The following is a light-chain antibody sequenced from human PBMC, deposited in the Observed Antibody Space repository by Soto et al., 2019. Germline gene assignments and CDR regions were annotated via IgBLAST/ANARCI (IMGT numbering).Light chain of an antibody. CDR3: QLSYSTPNWT. CDR2: AAS. V-gene: IGKV1-39*01. CDR1: QSISNY. J-gene: IGKJ1*01. Sequence: DIQMTQSPSSLSASVGDRVTISCRASQSISNYLNWYQQKPRKATKLLIYAASSLQSGVPSRFSGSGSGTDFTLTISSLQPVDFATYYCQLSYSTPNWTFGQGTKVEIK.